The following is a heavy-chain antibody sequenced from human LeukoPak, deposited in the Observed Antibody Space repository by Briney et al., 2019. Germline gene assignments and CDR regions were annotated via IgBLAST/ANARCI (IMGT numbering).Heavy chain of an antibody. CDR2: IKSKTDGGTA. CDR3: TTDWYYYDSSGYYPIF. V-gene: IGHV3-15*01. D-gene: IGHD3-22*01. Sequence: GWSLRLPCAASGFPFSDVWMSWVRQAPGKGLEWVGRIKSKTDGGTADYAAPVKGRFTFSRDDSKNTLYLQMNSLNTEDTAVYYCTTDWYYYDSSGYYPIFWGQGTLVTVSS. J-gene: IGHJ4*02. CDR1: GFPFSDVW.